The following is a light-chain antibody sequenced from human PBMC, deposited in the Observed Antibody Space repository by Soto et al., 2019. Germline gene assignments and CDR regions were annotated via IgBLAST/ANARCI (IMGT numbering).Light chain of an antibody. J-gene: IGLJ1*01. CDR3: GSYTSSSTYV. CDR2: EVS. CDR1: SSDVGGYNY. V-gene: IGLV2-14*01. Sequence: QSALTQPASVSGSPGQSITISCSGTSSDVGGYNYVSWYQQHPGRAPKLMIYEVSNRPSGASNRFSGSKSGNTASLTISGLQAEDEADYYCGSYTSSSTYVFGTGTKLTVL.